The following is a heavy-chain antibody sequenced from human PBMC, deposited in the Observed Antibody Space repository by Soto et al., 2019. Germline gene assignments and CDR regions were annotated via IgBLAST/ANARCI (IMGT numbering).Heavy chain of an antibody. J-gene: IGHJ6*02. Sequence: GASVKVSCKASGYTFTGYYMHWVRQAPGQGLEWMGWINPNSGGTNYAQKFQGRVTMTRDTSISTASMELSRLRSDDTAVYYCAREGARTGTTRYYYYGMDVWGQGTTVTVSS. D-gene: IGHD1-7*01. CDR1: GYTFTGYY. CDR2: INPNSGGT. CDR3: AREGARTGTTRYYYYGMDV. V-gene: IGHV1-2*02.